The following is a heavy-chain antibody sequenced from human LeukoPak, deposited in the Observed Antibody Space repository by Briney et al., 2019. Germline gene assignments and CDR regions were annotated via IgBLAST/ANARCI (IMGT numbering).Heavy chain of an antibody. CDR3: ATDRPSDYYDSSGYSFDS. V-gene: IGHV3-66*01. Sequence: GGSLRLSCAASGFTFSSYAMSWVRQAPGKGLVWVSTIHSGGTTYYADSVKGRFTISRDNSKKTLYLQMNSLRAEDTAVYYCATDRPSDYYDSSGYSFDSWGQGTLVTVSS. CDR1: GFTFSSYA. D-gene: IGHD3-22*01. CDR2: IHSGGTT. J-gene: IGHJ4*02.